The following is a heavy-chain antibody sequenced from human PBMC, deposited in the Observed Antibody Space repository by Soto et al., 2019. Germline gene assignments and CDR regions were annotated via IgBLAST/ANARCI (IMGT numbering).Heavy chain of an antibody. CDR1: GFSFSSYS. D-gene: IGHD5-18*01. CDR3: AKWDGYGDH. Sequence: EVQLLESGGDLVQPGGSLRLSCAASGFSFSSYSFTWVRQAPGKGLEWVAGISIGGDKTWHADSVKGRFTISRDNSKNTVYLQMKRLLVDDTAVYYCAKWDGYGDHWGQGTLVTVSS. CDR2: ISIGGDKT. V-gene: IGHV3-23*01. J-gene: IGHJ5*02.